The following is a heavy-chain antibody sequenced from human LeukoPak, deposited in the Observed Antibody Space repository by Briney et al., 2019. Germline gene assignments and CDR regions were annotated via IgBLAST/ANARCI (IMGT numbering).Heavy chain of an antibody. D-gene: IGHD6-6*01. Sequence: AAAKVSCMASVYSLSISSLHRVRAAPRQGLECLAIINPSGDSTSHAQKFQGRVTMTRDTSARTVYMELSSLRSEDTAVYYCASVHKYGMDVWGQGTTVTVSS. CDR1: VYSLSISS. CDR2: INPSGDST. CDR3: ASVHKYGMDV. V-gene: IGHV1-46*01. J-gene: IGHJ6*02.